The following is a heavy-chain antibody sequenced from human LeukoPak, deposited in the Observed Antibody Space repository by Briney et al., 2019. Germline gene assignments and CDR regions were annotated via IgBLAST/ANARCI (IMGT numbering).Heavy chain of an antibody. CDR2: ISSSGSTI. D-gene: IGHD3-10*02. CDR1: GFTFSSYE. Sequence: GGTLRLSCAASGFTFSSYEMNWVRQAPGKGLGWVSYISSSGSTIYYADSVKGRFTISRDNAKNSLYLQMNSLRAEDTAVYYCAELGITMIGGVWGKGTTVTISS. J-gene: IGHJ6*04. V-gene: IGHV3-48*03. CDR3: AELGITMIGGV.